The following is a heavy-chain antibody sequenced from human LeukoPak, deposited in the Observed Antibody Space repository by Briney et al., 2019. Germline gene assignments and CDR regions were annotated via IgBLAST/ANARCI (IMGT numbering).Heavy chain of an antibody. CDR2: ISWNSGSI. D-gene: IGHD3-22*01. V-gene: IGHV3-9*01. CDR1: GFTFDDYA. CDR3: AKGYSGYLTDAFDI. Sequence: GRSLRLSCAASGFTFDDYAMHWVRQAPGKGLEWVSGISWNSGSIGYADSVKGRFTISRDNAKNSLYLQMNSLRAEDTALYYCAKGYSGYLTDAFDIWGQGTMVTVSS. J-gene: IGHJ3*02.